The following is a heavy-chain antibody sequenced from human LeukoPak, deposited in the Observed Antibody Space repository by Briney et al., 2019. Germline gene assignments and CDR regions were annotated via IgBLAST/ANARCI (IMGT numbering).Heavy chain of an antibody. CDR2: IWYDGSNK. CDR3: AKDINYGSSGYFIDY. CDR1: GFTFSGYG. Sequence: GRSLRLSCAASGFTFSGYGMHWVRQAPGKGLEWVAVIWYDGSNKYYADSVKGRFTISRDNSKNTLYLQMNSLRAEDTAVYYCAKDINYGSSGYFIDYWGQGTLVTVSS. D-gene: IGHD3-22*01. J-gene: IGHJ4*02. V-gene: IGHV3-33*06.